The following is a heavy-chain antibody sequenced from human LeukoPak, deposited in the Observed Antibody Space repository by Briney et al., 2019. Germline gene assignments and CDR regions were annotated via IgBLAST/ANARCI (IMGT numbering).Heavy chain of an antibody. Sequence: SETLSLTCTVSDGSISSSSYYWGWIRQPPGKGLEWIGSIYYSGSTYYNPSLKSRVTISVDTSKNQFSLKLSSVTAADTAVYYCARHGPPWHYDFWSGYQLYYFDYWGQGTLATVSS. V-gene: IGHV4-39*01. CDR2: IYYSGST. CDR3: ARHGPPWHYDFWSGYQLYYFDY. CDR1: DGSISSSSYY. D-gene: IGHD3-3*01. J-gene: IGHJ4*02.